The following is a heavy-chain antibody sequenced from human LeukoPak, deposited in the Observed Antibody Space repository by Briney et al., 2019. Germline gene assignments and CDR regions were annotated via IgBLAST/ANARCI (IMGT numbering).Heavy chain of an antibody. D-gene: IGHD3-10*01. CDR1: GFTFSSYS. CDR2: ISYDGSNK. CDR3: ARAEGSGSYFGY. V-gene: IGHV3-30*03. Sequence: PGRSLRLSCAASGFTFSSYSMHWVRQAPGKGLEWVAVISYDGSNKYYADSVKGRFTISRDNSKNTLYLQMNSLRAEDTAVYYCARAEGSGSYFGYWGQGTLVTVSS. J-gene: IGHJ4*02.